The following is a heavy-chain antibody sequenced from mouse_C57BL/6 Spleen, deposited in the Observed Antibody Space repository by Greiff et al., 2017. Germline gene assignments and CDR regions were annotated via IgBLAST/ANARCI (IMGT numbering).Heavy chain of an antibody. V-gene: IGHV1-69*01. J-gene: IGHJ1*03. CDR1: GYTFTSYW. CDR2: IDPSDSYT. CDR3: ARYITTVAWYFDD. D-gene: IGHD1-1*01. Sequence: QVQLQQPGAELVMPGASVKLSCKASGYTFTSYWMHWVKQRPGQGLEWIGEIDPSDSYTNYNQKFKGKSTLTVDKSSSTAYMQLSSLTSEDSAVYYCARYITTVAWYFDDWGTGTTVTVSS.